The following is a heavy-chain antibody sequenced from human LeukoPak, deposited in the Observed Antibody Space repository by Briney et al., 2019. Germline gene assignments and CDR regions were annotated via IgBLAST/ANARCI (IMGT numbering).Heavy chain of an antibody. Sequence: SGGSLRLSCAASGFSVSNNYMSWVRQAPGKGLEWVSVIYSGGSTFYADSVKGRFTISRDNSKNTLYLQMNSLRAEDTAVYYCARDSTVVPGYFDYWGQGTLVTVSS. CDR1: GFSVSNNY. V-gene: IGHV3-66*01. J-gene: IGHJ4*02. CDR3: ARDSTVVPGYFDY. CDR2: IYSGGST. D-gene: IGHD4-23*01.